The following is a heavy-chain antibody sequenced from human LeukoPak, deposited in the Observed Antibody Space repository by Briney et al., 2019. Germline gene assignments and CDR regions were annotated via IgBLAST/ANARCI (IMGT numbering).Heavy chain of an antibody. CDR3: AKDAEVGGYSGYNWFDP. CDR1: GFTFSSNA. J-gene: IGHJ5*02. V-gene: IGHV3-23*01. Sequence: GGSLRLSCAASGFTFSSNAMSWVRQAPGKGLEWVSAIYGSGGNKYCADSVEAVFNISRQNSKNTLYLKMNSVRAEDTAVYYCAKDAEVGGYSGYNWFDPWGQGTLVTVSS. CDR2: IYGSGGNK. D-gene: IGHD5-12*01.